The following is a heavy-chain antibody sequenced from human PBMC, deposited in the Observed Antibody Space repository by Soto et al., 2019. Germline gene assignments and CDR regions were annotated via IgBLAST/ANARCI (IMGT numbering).Heavy chain of an antibody. Sequence: KPSETLSLTCTVSGGSIATSSYFWAWIRRPPGKGLEWIGSIDYRGTIYNNLSLKSRVTISVDTSKNHFSLKLDSVTAADTALYYCSRRAPEGFDPWGQGTLVTVSS. V-gene: IGHV4-39*02. CDR1: GGSIATSSYF. J-gene: IGHJ5*02. CDR2: IDYRGTI. CDR3: SRRAPEGFDP.